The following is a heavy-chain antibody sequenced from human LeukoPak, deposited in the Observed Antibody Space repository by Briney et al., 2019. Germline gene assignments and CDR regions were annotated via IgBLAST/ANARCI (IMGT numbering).Heavy chain of an antibody. CDR2: IHFSGRT. CDR3: VRFINNDNSGVPDTFDV. D-gene: IGHD3-10*01. J-gene: IGHJ3*01. V-gene: IGHV4-59*11. Sequence: PSETLSLTCTVSGGSISGHYWSYIRQPPGKGLEWIGFIHFSGRTRYNPSLQSRVTISLDTSENNFSLRLTSVTAADTAIYYCVRFINNDNSGVPDTFDVWAQGTMVTVSS. CDR1: GGSISGHY.